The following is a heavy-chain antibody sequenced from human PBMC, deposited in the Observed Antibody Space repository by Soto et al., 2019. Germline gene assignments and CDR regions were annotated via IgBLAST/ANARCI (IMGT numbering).Heavy chain of an antibody. CDR1: GGSFSTYC. CDR2: INQSGST. V-gene: IGHV4-34*01. Sequence: QVQLQQWGAGLLKPAETLSLTCAVFGGSFSTYCWSWIRQPPGRGLEWIGEINQSGSTNYNPSLKSXXSXSXXTSKKHFSLNLSSVTAADTAVYYCAGRDYYYGVDVWGQGTTVTVSS. CDR3: AGRDYYYGVDV. J-gene: IGHJ6*02.